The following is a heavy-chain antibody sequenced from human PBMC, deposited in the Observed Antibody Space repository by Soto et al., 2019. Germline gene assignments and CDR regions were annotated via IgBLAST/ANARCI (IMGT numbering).Heavy chain of an antibody. J-gene: IGHJ5*02. D-gene: IGHD5-18*01. V-gene: IGHV1-46*02. CDR2: INPTEGRT. Sequence: QVQLVQSGAEVRKPGASVKLSCQTSGYPFNSYHMHWVRQAPGQGLEWMGVINPTEGRTRYSQKFQDRVTMTRDRSTSTVYMELSSLRSEDTAMYFCARGREISFGYNWFDPWGQGTRVTVSS. CDR3: ARGREISFGYNWFDP. CDR1: GYPFNSYH.